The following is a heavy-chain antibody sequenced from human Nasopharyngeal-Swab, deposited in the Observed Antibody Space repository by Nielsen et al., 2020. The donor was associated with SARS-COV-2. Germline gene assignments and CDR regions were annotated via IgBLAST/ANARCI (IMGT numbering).Heavy chain of an antibody. D-gene: IGHD1-20*01. CDR1: GFTFGNYW. V-gene: IGHV3-7*03. CDR3: ARLPRNNWRLDS. Sequence: GESLKISCAASGFTFGNYWMSWVRQAPGTRLEWVANIKEDGSEKDYVDSVKGRFTISRDNIKNSLYLQMNSLRVDDTAVYFCARLPRNNWRLDSWGKGILVTVSS. CDR2: IKEDGSEK. J-gene: IGHJ4*02.